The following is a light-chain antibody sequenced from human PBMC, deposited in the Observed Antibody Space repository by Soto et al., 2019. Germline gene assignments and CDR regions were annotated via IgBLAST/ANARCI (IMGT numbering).Light chain of an antibody. CDR3: QQRSNWPPT. J-gene: IGKJ1*01. CDR1: QSVRSSH. Sequence: EIVLTQSPGTLSLSPGERATLSCRTSQSVRSSHLAWYQQKPGQAPRLLIYGASSRATGIPDRFSGSGSGTDFTLTITSLEPEDFAVYYCQQRSNWPPTFGQGTKVDNK. CDR2: GAS. V-gene: IGKV3D-20*02.